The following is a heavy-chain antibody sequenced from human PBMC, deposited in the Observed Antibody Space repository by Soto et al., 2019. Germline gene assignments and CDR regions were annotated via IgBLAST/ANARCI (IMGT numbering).Heavy chain of an antibody. V-gene: IGHV4-30-2*01. CDR1: GGSISSGGYY. D-gene: IGHD2-8*02. CDR2: IYHSGST. J-gene: IGHJ4*02. CDR3: ARDSGTALHWVY. Sequence: SETLSLTCTVSGGSISSGGYYWSWIRQPPGKGLEWIGYIYHSGSTYYNPSLKSRVTISVDRSKNQFSLKLSSVTAADTAVYYCARDSGTALHWVYWGQGTLVTVSS.